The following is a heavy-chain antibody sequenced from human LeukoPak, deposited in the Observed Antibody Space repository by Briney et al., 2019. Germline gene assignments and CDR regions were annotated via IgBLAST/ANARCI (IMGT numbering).Heavy chain of an antibody. CDR3: PREGDYGDYSKRFYYMDV. D-gene: IGHD4-17*01. J-gene: IGHJ6*03. V-gene: IGHV4-4*07. CDR2: IHTTWNT. CDR1: GGYIGSYY. Sequence: KPSETLSFTCTVSGGYIGSYYWSWIRQPAGKGLEWIGRIHTTWNTDYNPSLKSRVTMSVDRSTSQVSLTLTSVTASDTAVYYCPREGDYGDYSKRFYYMDVWGKGTTVTVSS.